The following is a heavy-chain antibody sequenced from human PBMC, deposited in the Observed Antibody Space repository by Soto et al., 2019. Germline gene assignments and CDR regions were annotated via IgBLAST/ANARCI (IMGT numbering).Heavy chain of an antibody. CDR3: ARADSGYAHGYYYYGMDV. J-gene: IGHJ6*02. CDR2: ISSSSSTI. V-gene: IGHV3-48*01. CDR1: GFTFSSYS. D-gene: IGHD5-12*01. Sequence: TASGFTFSSYSMNWVHQAPGKGLEWVSYISSSSSTIYYADSVKGRFTISRDNAKNSLYLQMNSLRAEDTAVYYCARADSGYAHGYYYYGMDVWGQGTTVTVSS.